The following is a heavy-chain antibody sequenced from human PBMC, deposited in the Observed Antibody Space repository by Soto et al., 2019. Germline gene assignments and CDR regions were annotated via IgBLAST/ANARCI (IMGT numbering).Heavy chain of an antibody. CDR2: IYSGGSA. V-gene: IGHV3-66*04. D-gene: IGHD5-18*01. J-gene: IGHJ4*02. CDR1: GFTVSSNY. CDR3: ARHGYSYGGGYFDY. Sequence: EVQLVDSGGGLVQPGGSLRLSCAASGFTVSSNYMSWVRQAPGKWLEWVSVIYSGGSAYYADSVKGRFTISRDNSKHTLYLQMNSLRAEDTAVYYCARHGYSYGGGYFDYWGQGTLVTVSS.